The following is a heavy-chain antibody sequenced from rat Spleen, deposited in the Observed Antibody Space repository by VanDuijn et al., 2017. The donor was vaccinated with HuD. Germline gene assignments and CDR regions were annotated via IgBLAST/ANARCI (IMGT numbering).Heavy chain of an antibody. CDR2: ISYDGSST. CDR1: GFTFSDYY. V-gene: IGHV5-7*01. CDR3: ARKWAYVMDA. D-gene: IGHD1-1*01. Sequence: EVQLVESDGGLVQPGRSLKLSCAASGFTFSDYYMAWVRQAPTKGLEWVATISYDGSSTYYRDSVKGRFTISRDNAKSTLYLQMDSLRSEDTATYYCARKWAYVMDAWGQGASVTVSS. J-gene: IGHJ4*01.